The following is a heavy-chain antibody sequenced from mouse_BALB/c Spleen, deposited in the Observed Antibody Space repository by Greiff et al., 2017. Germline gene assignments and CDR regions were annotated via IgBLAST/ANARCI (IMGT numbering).Heavy chain of an antibody. J-gene: IGHJ3*01. CDR1: GYSITSGYY. CDR3: ARDDGYSWFAY. V-gene: IGHV3-6*02. Sequence: EVKLQESGPGLVKPNQSLSLTCSVTGYSITSGYYWNWIRQFPGNKLEWMGYISYDGSNNYNPSLKNRISITRDTSKNQFFLKLNSVTTEDTATYYCARDDGYSWFAYWGQGTLVTVSA. D-gene: IGHD2-3*01. CDR2: ISYDGSN.